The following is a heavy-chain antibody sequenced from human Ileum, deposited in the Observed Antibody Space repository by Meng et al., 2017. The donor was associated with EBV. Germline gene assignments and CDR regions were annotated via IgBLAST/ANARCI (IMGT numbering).Heavy chain of an antibody. V-gene: IGHV4-34*01. CDR3: ARADKVRFDY. J-gene: IGHJ4*02. CDR2: INHSGST. Sequence: VQLKRWGAGLLKPSETLSLTCAVYGASFSAYYWSWIRQPPGKGLEWTGEINHSGSTNYNPSLKSRVSISVDKSKNQFSLKLSSVTAADTAVYYCARADKVRFDYWGQGTLVTVFS. CDR1: GASFSAYY.